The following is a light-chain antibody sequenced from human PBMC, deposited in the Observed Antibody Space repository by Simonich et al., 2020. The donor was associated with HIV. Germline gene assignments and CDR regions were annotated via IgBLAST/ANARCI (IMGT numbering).Light chain of an antibody. CDR2: KAS. V-gene: IGKV1-5*03. CDR3: QQYNSHFPT. Sequence: DIQMTQSPSTLSASVGDRVTITCRASQSINNWLAWYQQNPGKAPKILIYKASTLESGVPSTFSGSGSGTEFTLTISSLQPDDFATYYCQQYNSHFPTFGQGTKVEIK. J-gene: IGKJ1*01. CDR1: QSINNW.